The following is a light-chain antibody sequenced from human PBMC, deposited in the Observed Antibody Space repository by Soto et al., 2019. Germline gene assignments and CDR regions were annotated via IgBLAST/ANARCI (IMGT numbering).Light chain of an antibody. V-gene: IGKV1-12*02. Sequence: DIQMTQSPSSVSASIGDRVTITCRASQRGGGWLVWYQQKPGIAPKALIYGTTLLQSGVPSSFSGSGSETEFTLTSSSLESEDFATYFCQQATSFPSVRAFGGATNVEIK. J-gene: IGKJ4*01. CDR1: QRGGGW. CDR2: GTT. CDR3: QQATSFPSVRA.